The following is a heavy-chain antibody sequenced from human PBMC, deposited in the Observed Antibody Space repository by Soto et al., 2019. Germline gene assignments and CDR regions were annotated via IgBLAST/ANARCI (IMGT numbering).Heavy chain of an antibody. V-gene: IGHV4-31*03. CDR3: ARESRDFYYYYLDV. CDR2: IYYTGST. CDR1: GGSISSGGYY. Sequence: QVQLQESGPGLVKPSQTLSLTCTVSGGSISSGGYYWSWIRQRPGTGLEWIGYIYYTGSTYYNPYLKSRVTISVDTSKNPSSLQLSSVTAADSAVYYCARESRDFYYYYLDVWGKGTTVTVSS. J-gene: IGHJ6*03.